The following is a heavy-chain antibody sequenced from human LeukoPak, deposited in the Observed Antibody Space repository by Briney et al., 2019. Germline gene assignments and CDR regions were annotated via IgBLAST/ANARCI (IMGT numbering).Heavy chain of an antibody. Sequence: GGSLRLSCAASGFTFSSYGMHWVRQAPGKGLEWVAVISYDGSNKYYADSVKGRFTISRDNSKNTLYLQMNSLRAEDTAVYYCAKDQNGCFDYWGQGTLVTVSS. V-gene: IGHV3-30*18. CDR3: AKDQNGCFDY. CDR2: ISYDGSNK. CDR1: GFTFSSYG. D-gene: IGHD6-19*01. J-gene: IGHJ4*02.